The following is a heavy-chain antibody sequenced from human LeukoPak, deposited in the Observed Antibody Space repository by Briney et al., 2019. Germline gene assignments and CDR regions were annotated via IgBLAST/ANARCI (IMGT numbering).Heavy chain of an antibody. D-gene: IGHD3-22*01. V-gene: IGHV4-59*01. CDR2: IYYSGNT. CDR1: GGSMSSYY. CDR3: ARVRDRSLNNWFDP. Sequence: SETLSLTCTGSGGSMSSYYWSWIRQPPRKRLEWVGYIYYSGNTNSNPSLKSRVTISVDTSKNQFSLNLSSVTAADTAVYYCARVRDRSLNNWFDPWGQGTLVTVSS. J-gene: IGHJ5*02.